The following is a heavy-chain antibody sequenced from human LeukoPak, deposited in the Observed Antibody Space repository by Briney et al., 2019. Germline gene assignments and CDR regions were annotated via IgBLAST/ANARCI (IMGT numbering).Heavy chain of an antibody. CDR1: GGSFSGYY. J-gene: IGHJ4*02. Sequence: SEALSLTCAVYGGSFSGYYWSWIRQPPGKGLEWIGEINHSGSTNYNPSLKSRVTISVDTSKNQFSLKLSSVTAADTAVYYCARAGRGSSSRRNYFDYWGQGTLVTVSS. CDR3: ARAGRGSSSRRNYFDY. V-gene: IGHV4-34*01. CDR2: INHSGST. D-gene: IGHD6-13*01.